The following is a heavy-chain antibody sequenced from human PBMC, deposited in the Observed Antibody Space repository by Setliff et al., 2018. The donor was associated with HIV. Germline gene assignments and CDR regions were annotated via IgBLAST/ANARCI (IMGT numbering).Heavy chain of an antibody. CDR2: INPNSGGT. D-gene: IGHD3-10*01. CDR1: GYTFTDYY. V-gene: IGHV1-2*02. CDR3: ARDRRVLWFGESPATFQH. J-gene: IGHJ1*01. Sequence: ASVKVSCKASGYTFTDYYIHWVRQAPGQGLEWMGWINPNSGGTNYAQKFQGRVTMTRDTSISTAYMELSRLRSDDTAVYYCARDRRVLWFGESPATFQHWGQGTLVTVSS.